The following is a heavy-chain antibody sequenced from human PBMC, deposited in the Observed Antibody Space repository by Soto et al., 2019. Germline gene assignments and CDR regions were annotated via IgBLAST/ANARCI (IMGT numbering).Heavy chain of an antibody. J-gene: IGHJ1*01. CDR3: ARAGYYDSSGGLQH. D-gene: IGHD3-22*01. V-gene: IGHV3-30-3*01. CDR2: ISYDGSNK. Sequence: QVQLVESGGGVVQPGRSLRLSCAASGFTFSSYAMHWVRQAPGKGLEWVAVISYDGSNKYYADSVKGRFTISRDNSKNTLNLQMNSLRAEDTAVYYWARAGYYDSSGGLQHCGQGTLVTVSS. CDR1: GFTFSSYA.